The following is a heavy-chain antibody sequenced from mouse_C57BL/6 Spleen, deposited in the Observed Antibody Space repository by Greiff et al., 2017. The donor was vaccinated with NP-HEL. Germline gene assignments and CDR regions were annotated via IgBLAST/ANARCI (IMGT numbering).Heavy chain of an antibody. D-gene: IGHD2-2*01. CDR3: ARGAMVTFYFDY. V-gene: IGHV1-52*01. CDR2: IDPSDSET. CDR1: GYTFTSYW. Sequence: QVQLKQPGAELVRPGSSVKLSCKASGYTFTSYWMHWVKQRPIQGLEWIGNIDPSDSETHYNQKFKDKATLTVDRSSSTAYMQLSSLTSEDSAVYYCARGAMVTFYFDYWGKGTTLTVSS. J-gene: IGHJ2*01.